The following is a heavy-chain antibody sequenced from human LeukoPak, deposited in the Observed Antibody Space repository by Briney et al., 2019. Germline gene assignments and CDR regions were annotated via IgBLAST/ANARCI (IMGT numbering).Heavy chain of an antibody. D-gene: IGHD4-23*01. Sequence: ASVTVSCKASGYSFTAYYIYWIRHSPAEGVEWMGWINPNTGGTNYVGKFHGRVIMTRDTSIDTAYMELGSVTSDDTAVYYCTRGTPWFDPWGQGTLVTVSS. CDR2: INPNTGGT. CDR3: TRGTPWFDP. J-gene: IGHJ5*02. V-gene: IGHV1-2*02. CDR1: GYSFTAYY.